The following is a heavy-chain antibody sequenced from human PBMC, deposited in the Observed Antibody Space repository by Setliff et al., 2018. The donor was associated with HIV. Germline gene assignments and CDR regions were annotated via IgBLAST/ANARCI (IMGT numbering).Heavy chain of an antibody. Sequence: GASVKVSCKASGYMFSGFHMHWVRQAAGQGLEWMGRINPNSGGTNYAQKFQGRVTMTRDTSISTAYMELSRLRSDDTAVYYCARDWAEDYYGSGSFQHWGQGTLVTVSS. CDR1: GYMFSGFH. V-gene: IGHV1-2*06. CDR2: INPNSGGT. J-gene: IGHJ1*01. D-gene: IGHD3-10*01. CDR3: ARDWAEDYYGSGSFQH.